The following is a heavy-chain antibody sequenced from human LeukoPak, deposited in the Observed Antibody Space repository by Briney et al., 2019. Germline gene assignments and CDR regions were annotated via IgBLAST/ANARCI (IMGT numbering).Heavy chain of an antibody. J-gene: IGHJ1*01. CDR3: ALAYCGGDCYESAEYFQH. D-gene: IGHD2-21*02. CDR1: GGSFSSYA. V-gene: IGHV1-69*04. Sequence: GASVKVSCKASGGSFSSYAISWVRQAPGQGLDWVGRIIPIFGIANYAQKFQGRVTITADKSTSTAYMELSSLRSEDTAVYYCALAYCGGDCYESAEYFQHWGQGTLVTVSS. CDR2: IIPIFGIA.